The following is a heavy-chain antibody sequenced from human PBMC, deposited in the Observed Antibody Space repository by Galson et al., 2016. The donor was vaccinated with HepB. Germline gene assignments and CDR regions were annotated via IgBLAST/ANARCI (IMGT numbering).Heavy chain of an antibody. V-gene: IGHV3-48*02. Sequence: SLRLSCAASGFIFSRYSMNWVRQAPGKGLEWVSYIVSGSDTIYYADSVKGRFTISRDNAKNSLYLQMIGLRDEDTAVYYCASGQATSVEIYYSSMDVWGQGTPVTAAS. CDR1: GFIFSRYS. CDR3: ASGQATSVEIYYSSMDV. J-gene: IGHJ6*02. CDR2: IVSGSDTI. D-gene: IGHD5-24*01.